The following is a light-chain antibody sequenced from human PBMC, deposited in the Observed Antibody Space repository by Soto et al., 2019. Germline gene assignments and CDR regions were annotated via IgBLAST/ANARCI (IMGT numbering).Light chain of an antibody. Sequence: QSALAQPASVSGSPGQSIAISCTGTSSYVGGYNYVCWYQQHPGKAPKLMIYDVNIRPSGVSDRFSGSKSGNTASLTISGLQAQDEADYYCSSYTSSSTLVFGTGTKVTVL. V-gene: IGLV2-14*01. CDR1: SSYVGGYNY. CDR2: DVN. J-gene: IGLJ1*01. CDR3: SSYTSSSTLV.